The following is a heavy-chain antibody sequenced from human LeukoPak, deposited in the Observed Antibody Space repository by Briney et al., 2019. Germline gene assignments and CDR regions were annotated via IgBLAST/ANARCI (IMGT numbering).Heavy chain of an antibody. Sequence: GGSLRLSCAASGFTFSSYSMNWVRQAPGKGLEWVSSISSSSSYIYYADSVKGRFTISRDNAKNSLYLQMNSLRAEDTAVYYCASGLVYKIDAFDIWGQGTMVTVSS. CDR2: ISSSSSYI. D-gene: IGHD1-1*01. CDR3: ASGLVYKIDAFDI. V-gene: IGHV3-21*01. CDR1: GFTFSSYS. J-gene: IGHJ3*02.